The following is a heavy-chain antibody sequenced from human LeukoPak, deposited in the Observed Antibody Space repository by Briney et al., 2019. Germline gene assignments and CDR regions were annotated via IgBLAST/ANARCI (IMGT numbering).Heavy chain of an antibody. CDR3: ARDEALQDAFDI. D-gene: IGHD5-24*01. Sequence: ASVKVSCKASGYTFTSYHMHWVRQAPGQGLEWMGIINPSGGSTSYAQKFQGRVTMTRDMSTSTVYMELSSLRSEDTAVYYCARDEALQDAFDIWGQGTMVTVSS. CDR1: GYTFTSYH. V-gene: IGHV1-46*01. J-gene: IGHJ3*02. CDR2: INPSGGST.